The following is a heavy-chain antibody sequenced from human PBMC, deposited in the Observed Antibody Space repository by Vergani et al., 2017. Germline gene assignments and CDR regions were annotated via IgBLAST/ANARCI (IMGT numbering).Heavy chain of an antibody. CDR1: GGSINTGAYY. J-gene: IGHJ4*02. D-gene: IGHD2-2*02. CDR3: ARDHYYCSSTSCYTYYFDY. CDR2: VYTSGMT. Sequence: QVQLQESGPRLVRPSQTLSLTCTVSGGSINTGAYYWSWIRQPAGKGLEWIGRVYTSGMTNYNPSLKSRVTILVDRSKSQLSLKLTSVTAGDTAVYFCARDHYYCSSTSCYTYYFDYWGQGTLVTVSS. V-gene: IGHV4-61*02.